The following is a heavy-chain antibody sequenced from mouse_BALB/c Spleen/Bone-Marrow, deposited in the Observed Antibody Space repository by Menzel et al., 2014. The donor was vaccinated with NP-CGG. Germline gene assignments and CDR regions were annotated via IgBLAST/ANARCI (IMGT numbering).Heavy chain of an antibody. CDR2: ISYSGST. Sequence: VQLQQSGPSLVKPSQTLSLPCSVTGDSITSGYWNWIRKFPGNKLEYMGYISYSGSTYYNSSLKSRISITRDTSKNQYYLQLNSVTTEDTATYYCARILLRSYAMDYWGQGTSVTVSS. J-gene: IGHJ4*01. D-gene: IGHD1-1*01. CDR1: GDSITSGY. V-gene: IGHV3-8*02. CDR3: ARILLRSYAMDY.